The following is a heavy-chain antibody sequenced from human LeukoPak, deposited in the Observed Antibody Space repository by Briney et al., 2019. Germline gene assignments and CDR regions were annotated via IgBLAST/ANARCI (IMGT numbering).Heavy chain of an antibody. CDR1: GYTFTGYY. D-gene: IGHD4-17*01. Sequence: ASVKVSCKASGYTFTGYYMHWVRPAPGQGLEWMGWINPNSGGTNYAQKFQGRVTMTRDTSISTAYMELSKLTADDTHVYDCARTFPLMTTVTTISSYYYYGMDVWGQGSTVTASS. V-gene: IGHV1-2*02. CDR3: ARTFPLMTTVTTISSYYYYGMDV. J-gene: IGHJ6*01. CDR2: INPNSGGT.